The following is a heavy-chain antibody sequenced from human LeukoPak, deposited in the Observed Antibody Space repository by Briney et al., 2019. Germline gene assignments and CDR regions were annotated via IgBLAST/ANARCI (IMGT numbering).Heavy chain of an antibody. CDR2: INHSGST. CDR3: ARDVDGLIDY. Sequence: SETLSLTCAVYGGSFSGYYWTWIRQPPGEGLEWIGEINHSGSTNYNPSLKSRVTISVDTSKNQFSLKLTSVTAADTALYSCARDVDGLIDYWGQGTLVTVSS. CDR1: GGSFSGYY. D-gene: IGHD3-16*01. J-gene: IGHJ4*02. V-gene: IGHV4-34*01.